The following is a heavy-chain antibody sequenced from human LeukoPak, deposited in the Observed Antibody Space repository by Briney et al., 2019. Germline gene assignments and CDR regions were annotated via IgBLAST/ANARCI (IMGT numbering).Heavy chain of an antibody. D-gene: IGHD1-26*01. CDR1: GYSFTSYW. CDR2: IYPGDSDT. CDR3: ARHVSVGNYYYDMDV. V-gene: IGHV5-51*01. Sequence: GESLKISCKGSGYSFTSYWIGWVRQMPGKGLEWMGIIYPGDSDTRYSPSFQGQVTISADKSISTAYLQWSSLKASDTVMYYCARHVSVGNYYYDMDVWGQGTTVTVSS. J-gene: IGHJ6*02.